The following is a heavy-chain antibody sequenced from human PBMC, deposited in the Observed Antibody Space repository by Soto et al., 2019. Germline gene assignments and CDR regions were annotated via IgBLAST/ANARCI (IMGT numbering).Heavy chain of an antibody. CDR2: FTSSVYI. D-gene: IGHD3-3*01. CDR1: GFTFSSFS. Sequence: PGGSLRLSCAASGFTFSSFSMNWVRQAPGKGLEWVSSFTSSVYIYYADSVRGRFTISRDDAKSSLYLQMNSLRTEDTAVYFCARDSECEDFCFYYGMDVWGQVTQVTVSS. J-gene: IGHJ6*02. V-gene: IGHV3-21*06. CDR3: ARDSECEDFCFYYGMDV.